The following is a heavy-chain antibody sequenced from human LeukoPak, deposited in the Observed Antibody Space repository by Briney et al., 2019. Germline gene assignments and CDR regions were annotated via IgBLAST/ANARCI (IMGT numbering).Heavy chain of an antibody. Sequence: SVKVSCKASGFTFTRSAVQWVRQARGQGLEWIGWIVVGSGNTNYAQKFQERVTITRDMSTSTAYMELSSLRSEDTAVYYCAAGTAGRPEYFQHWGQGTLVTVSS. CDR3: AAGTAGRPEYFQH. D-gene: IGHD6-6*01. V-gene: IGHV1-58*01. J-gene: IGHJ1*01. CDR1: GFTFTRSA. CDR2: IVVGSGNT.